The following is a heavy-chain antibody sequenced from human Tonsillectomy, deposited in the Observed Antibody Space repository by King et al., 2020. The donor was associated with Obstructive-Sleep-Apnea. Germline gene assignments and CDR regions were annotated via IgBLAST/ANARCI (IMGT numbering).Heavy chain of an antibody. D-gene: IGHD3-9*01. V-gene: IGHV3-21*01. Sequence: VQLVESGGGLVKPGGSLRLSCAASGFTFSNYGMNWVRQAPGRGLEWVSSISRSSSYIYYADSVKGRFTISRDNAKNSLYLQMNSLRAEDTAVYYCARGGELGYFAWLPWGEGTLVTVSS. CDR2: ISRSSSYI. J-gene: IGHJ5*02. CDR3: ARGGELGYFAWLP. CDR1: GFTFSNYG.